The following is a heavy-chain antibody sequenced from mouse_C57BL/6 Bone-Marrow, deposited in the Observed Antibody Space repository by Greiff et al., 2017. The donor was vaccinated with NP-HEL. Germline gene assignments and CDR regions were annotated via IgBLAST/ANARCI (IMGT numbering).Heavy chain of an antibody. J-gene: IGHJ4*01. CDR3: ARGRVYYYGSSYVRGAMDY. Sequence: QVQLQQPGAELVRPGSSVKLSCKASGYTFTSYWMDWVKQRPGQGLEWIGNIYPSDSETHYNQKFKDKATLTVDKSSSTAYMQLSSLTSEDSAVYYCARGRVYYYGSSYVRGAMDYWGQGTSVTVSS. V-gene: IGHV1-61*01. CDR2: IYPSDSET. D-gene: IGHD1-1*01. CDR1: GYTFTSYW.